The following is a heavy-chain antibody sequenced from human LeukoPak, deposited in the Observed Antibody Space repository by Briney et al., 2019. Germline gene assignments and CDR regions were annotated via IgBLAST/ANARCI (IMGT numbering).Heavy chain of an antibody. CDR3: ARDTYGGNSKFDY. CDR2: INSDGSST. Sequence: GGSLRLSCAASGFTFSSYWMHWVRQAPGKGLMWVSRINSDGSSTSYADSVKGRFTISRDNAKNTLYLQMNSLRAEDTAAYYCARDTYGGNSKFDYWGQGTLVTVSS. D-gene: IGHD4-23*01. J-gene: IGHJ4*02. V-gene: IGHV3-74*01. CDR1: GFTFSSYW.